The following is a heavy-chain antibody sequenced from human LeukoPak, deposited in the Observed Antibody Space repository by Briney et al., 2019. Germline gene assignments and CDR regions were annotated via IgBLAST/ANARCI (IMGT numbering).Heavy chain of an antibody. V-gene: IGHV3-30*18. J-gene: IGHJ4*02. CDR2: ISYDGSNK. CDR3: AKAQRVLLPDY. CDR1: GFTFSNYG. Sequence: PGGSLRLSCAASGFTFSNYGMHWVRQAPGKGLEWVAVISYDGSNKYYADSVKGRFTISRDNSKNTLYLQMNSLRAEDTAVYYCAKAQRVLLPDYWGQGTLVTVSS. D-gene: IGHD3-10*01.